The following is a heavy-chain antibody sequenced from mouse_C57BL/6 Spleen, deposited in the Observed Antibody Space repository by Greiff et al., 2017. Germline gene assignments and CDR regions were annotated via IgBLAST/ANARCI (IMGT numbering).Heavy chain of an antibody. D-gene: IGHD1-1*01. V-gene: IGHV1-15*01. CDR1: GYTFTDYE. Sequence: QVQLQQSGAELVRPGASVTLSCKASGYTFTDYEMHWVKQTPVHGLEWIGAIDPETGGTASNQKFKGKAILTADKSSSTAYMELRSLTSEDSAVYYCTRADYYSISMDYWGQGTSVTVSS. CDR2: IDPETGGT. J-gene: IGHJ4*01. CDR3: TRADYYSISMDY.